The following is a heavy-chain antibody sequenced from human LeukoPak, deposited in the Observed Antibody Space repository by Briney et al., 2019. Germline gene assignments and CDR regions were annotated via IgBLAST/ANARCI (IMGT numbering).Heavy chain of an antibody. J-gene: IGHJ4*02. D-gene: IGHD2-8*02. CDR2: IRSKAYGGTT. CDR1: GFSFGDYG. Sequence: GGSLRLSCSASGFSFGDYGMSWVRQAPGKGLEWVGFIRSKAYGGTTEYAASVKGRFTISRDDFKSIAYLQMNSLKTEDTDVYYGGRVGTGGHYVDYWGQGTLVTVSS. V-gene: IGHV3-49*04. CDR3: GRVGTGGHYVDY.